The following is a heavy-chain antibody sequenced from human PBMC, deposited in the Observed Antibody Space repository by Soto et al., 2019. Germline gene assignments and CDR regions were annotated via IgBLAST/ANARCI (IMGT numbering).Heavy chain of an antibody. Sequence: SAKVSFKASRGTFISYAISWVRQAPGQGLEWMGGIIPIFGTANYAQKFQGRVTITADESTSTAYMELSSLRSEDTAVYYCARDESVAGTRYWGQGTLVTVS. D-gene: IGHD6-19*01. J-gene: IGHJ4*02. CDR2: IIPIFGTA. CDR1: RGTFISYA. V-gene: IGHV1-69*13. CDR3: ARDESVAGTRY.